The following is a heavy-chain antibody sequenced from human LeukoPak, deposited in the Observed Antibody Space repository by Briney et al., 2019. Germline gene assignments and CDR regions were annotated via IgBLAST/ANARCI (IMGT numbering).Heavy chain of an antibody. D-gene: IGHD6-13*01. V-gene: IGHV3-23*01. J-gene: IGHJ4*02. CDR2: ISGSGGST. CDR3: AKNGGRGIAGF. CDR1: GFTFSSYA. Sequence: GGSLRLSCAASGFTFSSYAMSWVRQAPGRGLEWVSAISGSGGSTYYADSVKGRFTISRDNSKNTLYLQMNSLRAEDTAVYYCAKNGGRGIAGFWGQGTLVTVSS.